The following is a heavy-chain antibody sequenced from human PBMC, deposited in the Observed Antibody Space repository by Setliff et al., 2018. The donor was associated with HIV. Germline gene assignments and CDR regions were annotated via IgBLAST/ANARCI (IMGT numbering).Heavy chain of an antibody. CDR3: AKDRDTTGWYVTTQFDY. D-gene: IGHD6-19*01. J-gene: IGHJ4*02. V-gene: IGHV3-23*01. CDR1: GFSFSSHS. Sequence: GGSLRLSCAASGFSFSSHSMSWVRQAPGKGLEWVASISNSGESKYYADSRKGRFTISRDNSENTLYLKMKSLRDDDTAVYYCAKDRDTTGWYVTTQFDYWGQGTLVTVSS. CDR2: ISNSGESK.